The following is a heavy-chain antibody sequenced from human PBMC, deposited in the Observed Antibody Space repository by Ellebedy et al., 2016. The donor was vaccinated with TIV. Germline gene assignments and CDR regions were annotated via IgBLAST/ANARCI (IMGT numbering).Heavy chain of an antibody. CDR2: ISGSGDSP. Sequence: GESLKISCAASGFTFSSYAMSWVRQAPGKGLEWVSAISGSGDSPHYADSVKGRFTISRDTSKNTLYLKMNSLRAEGTAVYYCAKDRFSSAWYGGYFDYWGQGTLVTVSS. V-gene: IGHV3-23*01. CDR1: GFTFSSYA. CDR3: AKDRFSSAWYGGYFDY. J-gene: IGHJ4*02. D-gene: IGHD6-19*01.